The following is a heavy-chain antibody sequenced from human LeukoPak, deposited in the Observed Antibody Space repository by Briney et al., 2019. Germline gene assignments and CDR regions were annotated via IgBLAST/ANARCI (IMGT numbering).Heavy chain of an antibody. CDR2: INSDGSST. D-gene: IGHD6-19*01. CDR3: ARSSGWFLDY. Sequence: GGSLRLSCAASGFTFSSYWMHWVRQAPGKGLVWVSRINSDGSSTSYADSVKGRFTISRDNAKNSLYLQMNSLRDDDTAVYYCARSSGWFLDYWGQGTLVTVSS. J-gene: IGHJ4*02. V-gene: IGHV3-74*01. CDR1: GFTFSSYW.